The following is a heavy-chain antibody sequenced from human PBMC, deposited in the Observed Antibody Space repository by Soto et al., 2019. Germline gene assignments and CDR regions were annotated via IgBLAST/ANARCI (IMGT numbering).Heavy chain of an antibody. Sequence: GGSLRLSCAASGFIFDSFGMSWVRQAPGKGLEWISSISGSGFTKYYADSVKGRFTISRDNSKSTVYLELNNLSAEDTAVYHCAKNQGVELVPLATVDLFDPWGQGSVVTVSS. J-gene: IGHJ5*02. CDR3: AKNQGVELVPLATVDLFDP. D-gene: IGHD1-26*01. CDR1: GFIFDSFG. CDR2: ISGSGFTK. V-gene: IGHV3-23*01.